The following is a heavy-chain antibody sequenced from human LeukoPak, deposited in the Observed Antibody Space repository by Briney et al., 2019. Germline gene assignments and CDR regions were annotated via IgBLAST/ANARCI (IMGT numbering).Heavy chain of an antibody. D-gene: IGHD5-12*01. Sequence: GASVKGSCKASGYTFTSYYMHWVRQAPGEGLEWMGWISAYNGNANYAQKLQGRVTMTTDTSTSTAYMELSRLRSDDTAVYYCARGQPVIVATTRGGYFDYWGQGTLVTVSS. CDR1: GYTFTSYY. J-gene: IGHJ4*02. V-gene: IGHV1-18*04. CDR2: ISAYNGNA. CDR3: ARGQPVIVATTRGGYFDY.